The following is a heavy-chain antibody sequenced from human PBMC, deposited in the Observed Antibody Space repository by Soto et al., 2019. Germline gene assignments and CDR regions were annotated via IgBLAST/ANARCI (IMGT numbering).Heavy chain of an antibody. CDR1: GYSFTSYW. Sequence: GESLKISCKGSGYSFTSYWIGWVRQMPGEGLEWMGIIYPGDSDTRYSPSFQGQVTISANKSISTAYLQWSSLKASDTAMYYCARHLVPAAASWFDPWGQGTLVTVSS. J-gene: IGHJ5*02. CDR2: IYPGDSDT. D-gene: IGHD2-2*01. V-gene: IGHV5-51*01. CDR3: ARHLVPAAASWFDP.